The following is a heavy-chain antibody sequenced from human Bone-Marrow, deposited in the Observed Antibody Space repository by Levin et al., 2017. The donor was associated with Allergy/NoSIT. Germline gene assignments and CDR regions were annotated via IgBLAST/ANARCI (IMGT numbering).Heavy chain of an antibody. CDR1: GFTFGDFP. CDR2: IRTKTYGETP. Sequence: GGSLRLSCTTSGFTFGDFPMSWFRQAPGKALEWVSYIRTKTYGETPEYAASVRGRFTISRDDSESIASLQMNSLKTEDTAIYYCSRARRMVSAVFDIWGQGTMVTVSS. V-gene: IGHV3-49*03. CDR3: SRARRMVSAVFDI. D-gene: IGHD2-8*01. J-gene: IGHJ3*02.